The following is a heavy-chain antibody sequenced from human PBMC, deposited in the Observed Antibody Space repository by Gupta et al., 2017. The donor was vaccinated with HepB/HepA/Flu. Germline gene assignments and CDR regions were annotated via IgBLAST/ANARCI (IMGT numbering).Heavy chain of an antibody. V-gene: IGHV1-2*02. J-gene: IGHJ4*02. CDR2: INPNSGDT. CDR3: ARDGSYDY. Sequence: EVKKPGASVKVSCKASGYIFTGYHIHWVRQAPGQGLEWMGWINPNSGDTNYAPKFQGRVTMTRDMSITTAYMDLSSLRSDDTAVYYCARDGSYDYWGQGTLVTGSS. CDR1: GYIFTGYH.